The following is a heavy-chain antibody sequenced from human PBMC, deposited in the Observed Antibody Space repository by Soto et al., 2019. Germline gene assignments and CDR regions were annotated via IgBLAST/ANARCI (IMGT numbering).Heavy chain of an antibody. CDR2: IYYSGST. D-gene: IGHD3-9*01. CDR1: GGSISSYY. J-gene: IGHJ4*02. CDR3: ARVDYDILTGYLYYFDY. V-gene: IGHV4-59*01. Sequence: ASETLSLTCTVSGGSISSYYWSWIRQPPGKGLEWIGYIYYSGSTNYNPSLKSRVTISVDTSKNQFSLKLSSVTAAGTAVYYCARVDYDILTGYLYYFDYWGQGTLVTVSS.